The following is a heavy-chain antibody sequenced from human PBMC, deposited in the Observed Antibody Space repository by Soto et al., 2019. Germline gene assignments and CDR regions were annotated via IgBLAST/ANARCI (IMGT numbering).Heavy chain of an antibody. J-gene: IGHJ4*02. Sequence: QVQLVQSGAEVKKPGASVKVSCKASGYTFTSYGISWVRQAPGQRLEWMGWISAYNGNTNYAQKLQGRVTMTTDTSTSTAYMERRSLRSDDTAMYYCARAGWLRLNSHTVGRLGYWGQGTLVTVSS. CDR1: GYTFTSYG. D-gene: IGHD5-12*01. V-gene: IGHV1-18*04. CDR2: ISAYNGNT. CDR3: ARAGWLRLNSHTVGRLGY.